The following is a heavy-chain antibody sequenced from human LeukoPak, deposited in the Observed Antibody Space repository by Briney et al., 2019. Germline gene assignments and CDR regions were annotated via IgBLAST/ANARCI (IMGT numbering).Heavy chain of an antibody. J-gene: IGHJ5*02. CDR1: GFSFRDYY. CDR3: ARDQSRFDP. V-gene: IGHV3-11*01. Sequence: GGSLRLSCEGSGFSFRDYYMSWIRQAPGKGLEWVSYISSSGSTIYYADSVKGRFTISRDNAKNSLYLQMNSLRAEDTAAYYCARDQSRFDPWGQGTLVTVSS. CDR2: ISSSGSTI.